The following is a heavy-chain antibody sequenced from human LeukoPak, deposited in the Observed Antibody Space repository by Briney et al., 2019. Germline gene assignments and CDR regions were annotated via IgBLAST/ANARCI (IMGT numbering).Heavy chain of an antibody. CDR1: GFSVRDYS. Sequence: AGGSLRLSCAVSGFSVRDYSMNWVRQVPGKGLDWVSFISIKGDTRYYADSVKGRFTISRDNSKNTLYLQMNSLRAEDTAVYYCAKVDSYYPTCVDYWGQGTLVTVSS. D-gene: IGHD2-21*02. J-gene: IGHJ4*02. CDR2: ISIKGDTR. CDR3: AKVDSYYPTCVDY. V-gene: IGHV3-48*01.